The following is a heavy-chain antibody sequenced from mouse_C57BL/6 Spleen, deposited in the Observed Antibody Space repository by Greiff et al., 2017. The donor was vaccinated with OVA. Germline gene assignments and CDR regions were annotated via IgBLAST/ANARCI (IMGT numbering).Heavy chain of an antibody. CDR3: AIPNYYGSSYPHWYFDV. Sequence: QVQLKQPGAELVKPGASVKVSCKASGYTFTSYWMHWVKQRPGQGLEWIGRIHPSDSDTNYNQKFKGKATLTVDKSSSTAYMQLSSLTSEDSAVYYCAIPNYYGSSYPHWYFDVWGTGTTVTVSS. CDR2: IHPSDSDT. V-gene: IGHV1-74*01. CDR1: GYTFTSYW. D-gene: IGHD1-1*01. J-gene: IGHJ1*03.